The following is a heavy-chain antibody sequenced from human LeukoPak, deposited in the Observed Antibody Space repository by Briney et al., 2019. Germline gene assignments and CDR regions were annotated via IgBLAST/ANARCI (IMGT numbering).Heavy chain of an antibody. CDR2: IRYDGSNK. Sequence: GGSLRLSCVASGFTFSNYGMHWVRQSLGKGLEWVTFIRYDGSNKWYGDSVKGRFTITRDNSRNTVYLQMSSLRPEDTAVYYCVRDRNNNTWYGNWFDPWGQGTLVTVSS. CDR3: VRDRNNNTWYGNWFDP. V-gene: IGHV3-30*02. J-gene: IGHJ5*02. D-gene: IGHD1/OR15-1a*01. CDR1: GFTFSNYG.